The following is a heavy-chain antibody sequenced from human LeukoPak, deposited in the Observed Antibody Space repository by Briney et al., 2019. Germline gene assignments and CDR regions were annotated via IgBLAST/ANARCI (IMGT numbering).Heavy chain of an antibody. CDR3: ARDRDGSYYYDAFDI. Sequence: PGGSLRLSCAASGFTFSNYEMNWVRQAPGKGLEWLSYISSSGRSIYYAASVKGRFTISRDNAKNSLSLQMNSLRAEDTAVYYCARDRDGSYYYDAFDIGGQGTMVTVSS. CDR1: GFTFSNYE. D-gene: IGHD1-26*01. CDR2: ISSSGRSI. J-gene: IGHJ3*02. V-gene: IGHV3-48*03.